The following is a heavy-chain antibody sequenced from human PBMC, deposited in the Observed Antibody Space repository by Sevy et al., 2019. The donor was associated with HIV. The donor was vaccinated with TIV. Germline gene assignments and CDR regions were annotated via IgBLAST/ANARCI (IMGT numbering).Heavy chain of an antibody. V-gene: IGHV4-39*01. CDR2: IFYSGST. CDR1: GGSISSSSYY. CDR3: AKFEYSSPASYYYYGMDV. D-gene: IGHD6-6*01. J-gene: IGHJ6*02. Sequence: SETLSLTCTVSGGSISSSSYYWGWIRQPPGKGLEWIGSIFYSGSTYYNPSLKSRVTISVDTSKNQFSLKLSSVNAADTAVYYYAKFEYSSPASYYYYGMDVWGQGTTVTVSS.